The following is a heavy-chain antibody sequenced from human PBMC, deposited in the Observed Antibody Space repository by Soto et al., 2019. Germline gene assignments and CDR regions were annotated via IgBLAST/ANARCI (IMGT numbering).Heavy chain of an antibody. CDR1: GFDFRSYG. Sequence: QERLVQTGGGVVQPGKSLRLSCVASGFDFRSYGMHWIRQPPGKGPQWVAVIWYDGSHDYYEDSVKGRFTVARDNSNNTLFAPMNTFPVDCTAICFCVRVRSAIMWQTIIQSYDLWGQGALVTVSS. CDR3: VRVRSAIMWQTIIQSYDL. V-gene: IGHV3-33*01. D-gene: IGHD2-21*01. CDR2: IWYDGSHD. J-gene: IGHJ5*02.